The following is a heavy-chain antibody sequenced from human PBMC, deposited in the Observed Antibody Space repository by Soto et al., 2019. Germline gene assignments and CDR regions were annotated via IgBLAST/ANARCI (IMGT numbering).Heavy chain of an antibody. J-gene: IGHJ2*01. CDR2: IYWADDE. V-gene: IGHV2-5*02. D-gene: IGHD3-10*01. CDR1: GFSLSSSGVG. Sequence: QITLEESGPTLVNPTQTLTLTCTFSGFSLSSSGVGVGWIRQPPGMALEWLALIYWADDERYTPSLRSRLTITKDTSKNQVVLIMTNMDPLDTATYYCAHRQTSTTMGKDNWFFDLWGRGTLVTVAS. CDR3: AHRQTSTTMGKDNWFFDL.